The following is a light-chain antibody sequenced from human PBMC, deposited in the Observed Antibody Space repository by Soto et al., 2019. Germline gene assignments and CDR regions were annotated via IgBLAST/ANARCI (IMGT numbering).Light chain of an antibody. J-gene: IGLJ1*01. V-gene: IGLV2-11*01. CDR2: DVD. Sequence: QSALTQPRSLSGSPGQSLIISCTGSSSDIGTYNYVSWYQHHPGKAPQLILYDVDDRPSGVPDRFSGSKSGNTASLTISGLQAEDEADYYCCSYAGTSNVVFGLGTKGTLL. CDR3: CSYAGTSNVV. CDR1: SSDIGTYNY.